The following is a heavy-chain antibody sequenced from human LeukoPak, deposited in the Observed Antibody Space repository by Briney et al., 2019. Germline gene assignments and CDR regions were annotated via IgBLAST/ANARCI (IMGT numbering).Heavy chain of an antibody. Sequence: GGSLRLSCAASGFTFSSYAMSWVRQAPGKGLEWVSAISGSGGSTYYADSVKGRFTISRDNSKNTLYLQMNSLRAEDTAVHYCAKSLPLYYYDSSGLTFDYWGQGTLVTVSS. CDR2: ISGSGGST. V-gene: IGHV3-23*01. J-gene: IGHJ4*02. CDR3: AKSLPLYYYDSSGLTFDY. D-gene: IGHD3-22*01. CDR1: GFTFSSYA.